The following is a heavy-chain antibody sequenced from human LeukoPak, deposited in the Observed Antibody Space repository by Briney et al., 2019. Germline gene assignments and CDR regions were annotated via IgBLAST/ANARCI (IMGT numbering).Heavy chain of an antibody. CDR1: GGSFSGYY. D-gene: IGHD6-19*01. J-gene: IGHJ4*02. CDR3: ARGLASGWVDY. V-gene: IGHV4-34*01. CDR2: NTHSGIT. Sequence: SETPSLTCAVYGGSFSGYYWSWIRQSPGKGLEWIGENTHSGITNYNPSLESRVTISVDTSKHQFSLNLNSVTAADTAVYYCARGLASGWVDYWGQGTLVTVSS.